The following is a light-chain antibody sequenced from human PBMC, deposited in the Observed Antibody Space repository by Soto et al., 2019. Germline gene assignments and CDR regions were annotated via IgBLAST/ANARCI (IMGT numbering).Light chain of an antibody. CDR3: QQANSFPVT. Sequence: EIPMSQSPSSLSASLVDRVIITCPASQGIGDALGWYQQKPGKAPKRLIYAASTLQSGVPSRYSGSGYGTDFTLTINSLQPEDFATYYCQQANSFPVTFGQGTRLEI. V-gene: IGKV1-17*01. CDR1: QGIGDA. J-gene: IGKJ5*01. CDR2: AAS.